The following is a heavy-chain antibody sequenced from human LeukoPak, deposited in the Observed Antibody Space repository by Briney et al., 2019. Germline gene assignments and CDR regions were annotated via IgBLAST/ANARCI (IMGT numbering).Heavy chain of an antibody. Sequence: ASVKVSCKASGYTFTSYYMHWVRQAPGQGLEWMGRIIPILGIANYAQKFQGRVTITADKSTSTAYMELSSLRSEDTAVYYCASPSPSDSSGYGSDYWGQGTLVTVSS. CDR3: ASPSPSDSSGYGSDY. J-gene: IGHJ4*02. V-gene: IGHV1-69*02. CDR1: GYTFTSYY. D-gene: IGHD3-22*01. CDR2: IIPILGIA.